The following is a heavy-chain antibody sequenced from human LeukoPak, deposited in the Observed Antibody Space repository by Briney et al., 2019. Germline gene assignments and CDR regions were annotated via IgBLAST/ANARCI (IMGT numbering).Heavy chain of an antibody. CDR3: ARARSVSNADAVW. D-gene: IGHD2-15*01. CDR1: GFSFSNYA. V-gene: IGHV3-23*01. J-gene: IGHJ4*02. CDR2: LRGDGET. Sequence: GGSLRLSCAASGFSFSNYAMSWVRQAPARGPEWVSSLRGDGETFYADSVKGRFTLSRDDSRNTVYLQLNNLRVEDTAIYYCARARSVSNADAVWWGQGTQVTVSS.